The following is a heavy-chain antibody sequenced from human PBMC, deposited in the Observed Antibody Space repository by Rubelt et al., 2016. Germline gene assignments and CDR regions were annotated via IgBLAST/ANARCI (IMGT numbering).Heavy chain of an antibody. CDR1: GYTFTNNW. Sequence: EVQLVQSGAEVKKPGESLRISCKGSGYTFTNNWISWVRQMPGKGLEWMGRIDPSDSYTNYNPSLRGHVTISVDKSSSTAYLQWSSLQASDTAMYYCARRNSGTYSPFDYWGQGTMVTVSP. J-gene: IGHJ4*02. CDR3: ARRNSGTYSPFDY. V-gene: IGHV5-10-1*01. CDR2: IDPSDSYT. D-gene: IGHD1-26*01.